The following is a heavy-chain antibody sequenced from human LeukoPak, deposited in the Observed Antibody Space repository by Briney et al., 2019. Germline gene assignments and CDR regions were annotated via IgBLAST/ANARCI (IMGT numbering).Heavy chain of an antibody. Sequence: GGSLRLSCAASGFTFSTYWMTWVRQAPGKELEWVANIKEDGSREYYVDSVKGRFTISRDNAKNSLYLQMDSLTAEDTAVYYCARDSPGYGAYVSWGQGTLVSVSS. CDR3: ARDSPGYGAYVS. V-gene: IGHV3-7*01. CDR2: IKEDGSRE. J-gene: IGHJ4*02. D-gene: IGHD5-12*01. CDR1: GFTFSTYW.